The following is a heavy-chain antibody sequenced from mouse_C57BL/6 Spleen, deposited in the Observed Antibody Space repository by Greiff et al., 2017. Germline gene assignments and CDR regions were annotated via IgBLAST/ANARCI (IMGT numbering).Heavy chain of an antibody. D-gene: IGHD3-2*02. CDR1: GYTFTSYW. V-gene: IGHV1-61*01. Sequence: QVQLQQPGAELVRPGSSVKLSCKASGYTFTSYWMDWVKQRPGQGLEWIGNIYPSDSETHYNQKFKDKATLTVDKTSGTAYMQLSSLTSEDSAVYYSARCTQATGYYFDYWGQGTTLTVSS. J-gene: IGHJ2*01. CDR3: ARCTQATGYYFDY. CDR2: IYPSDSET.